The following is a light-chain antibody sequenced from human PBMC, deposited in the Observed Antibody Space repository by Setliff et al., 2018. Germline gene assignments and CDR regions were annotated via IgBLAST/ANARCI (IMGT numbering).Light chain of an antibody. J-gene: IGLJ1*01. V-gene: IGLV2-14*03. CDR2: DVS. Sequence: LTQPAPVSGSPGQSITISCTGTSSDVGAYNYVSWYQQHPGKAPKLMIYDVSNRSSGVSNRFSGSKSGNTASLTISGLQAEDEADYYCSSYTTSSSYVFGAGTKVTVL. CDR3: SSYTTSSSYV. CDR1: SSDVGAYNY.